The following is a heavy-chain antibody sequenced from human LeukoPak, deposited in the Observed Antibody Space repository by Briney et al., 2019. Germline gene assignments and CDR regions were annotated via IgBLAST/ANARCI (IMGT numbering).Heavy chain of an antibody. D-gene: IGHD5/OR15-5a*01. J-gene: IGHJ4*02. Sequence: ASVKVSCKASGYTFTSYDINWVRQATGQGLEWMGWMNPNSGNTGYAQKFQDRVTLTRDTSASTAYMELSSLRSEDMAVYYCARGIWTSHSVGYYFDNWGRGTLVTVSS. CDR2: MNPNSGNT. CDR3: ARGIWTSHSVGYYFDN. V-gene: IGHV1-8*01. CDR1: GYTFTSYD.